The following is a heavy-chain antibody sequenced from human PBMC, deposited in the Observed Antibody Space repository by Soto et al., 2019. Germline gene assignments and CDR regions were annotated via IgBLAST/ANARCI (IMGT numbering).Heavy chain of an antibody. CDR2: INHSGST. Sequence: SETLSLTCAVYGGSFSGYYWSWIRQPPGKGLEWIGEINHSGSTNYNPSLKSRVTISVDTSKNQFSLKLSSVTAADTAVYYCARGVFYDSSGSDAFDIWGQGTMVTVSS. V-gene: IGHV4-34*01. CDR1: GGSFSGYY. J-gene: IGHJ3*02. CDR3: ARGVFYDSSGSDAFDI. D-gene: IGHD3-22*01.